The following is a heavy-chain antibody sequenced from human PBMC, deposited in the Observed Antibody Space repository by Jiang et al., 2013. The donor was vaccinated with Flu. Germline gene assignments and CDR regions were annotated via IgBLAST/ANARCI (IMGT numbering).Heavy chain of an antibody. D-gene: IGHD2-15*01. Sequence: QLVESGAEVKRPGASVKVSCKASGYTFTTYDINWVRQATGQGLEWMGWMNPNSGYAGYAQKFQGKVTMTRDTSISTAYMELSSLRSEDTAVYYCVRWECSGGSCYSGYWGQGTLVTVTS. CDR3: VRWECSGGSCYSGY. V-gene: IGHV1-8*01. CDR2: MNPNSGYA. J-gene: IGHJ4*02. CDR1: GYTFTTYD.